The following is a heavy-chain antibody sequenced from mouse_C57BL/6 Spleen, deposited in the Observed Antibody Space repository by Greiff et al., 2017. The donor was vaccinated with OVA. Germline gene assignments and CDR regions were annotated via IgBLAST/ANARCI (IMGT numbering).Heavy chain of an antibody. Sequence: QVQLQQSGAELVKPGASVKISCKASGYAFSSYWMNWVKQRPGKGLEWIGQIYPGDGDTNYDGKFKGKATLTADKSSSTAYMQLSSLTSEDSAVYFCARGDGSSYGYFDVWGTGTTVTVSS. CDR3: ARGDGSSYGYFDV. V-gene: IGHV1-80*01. J-gene: IGHJ1*03. D-gene: IGHD1-1*01. CDR1: GYAFSSYW. CDR2: IYPGDGDT.